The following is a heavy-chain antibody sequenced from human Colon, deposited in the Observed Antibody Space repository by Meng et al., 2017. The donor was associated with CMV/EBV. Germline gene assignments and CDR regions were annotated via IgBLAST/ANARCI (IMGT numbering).Heavy chain of an antibody. D-gene: IGHD1-14*01. J-gene: IGHJ4*02. Sequence: SSTASRFTFSSYAISWVRQAPGNGLEWVSIISASGGRTYYADSVKGRFTISRDNSKNTLFLQLNSLRAEDTAIYYCARDRFGTVGVSFGAQGTLVTVSS. CDR3: ARDRFGTVGVSF. CDR2: ISASGGRT. CDR1: RFTFSSYA. V-gene: IGHV3-23*01.